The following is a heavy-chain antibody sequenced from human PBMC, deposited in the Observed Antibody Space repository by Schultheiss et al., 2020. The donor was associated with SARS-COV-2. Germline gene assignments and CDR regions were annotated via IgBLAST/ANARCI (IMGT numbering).Heavy chain of an antibody. V-gene: IGHV1-24*01. CDR3: ARAGLIVGADYYYYGMDV. CDR2: FDPEVGET. CDR1: GYTLTEFS. D-gene: IGHD1-26*01. J-gene: IGHJ6*02. Sequence: ASVKVSCKVSGYTLTEFSVHWVRQSPGIGLEWVGGFDPEVGETIFAQKLQGRVTMTTDTSTSTAYMELRSLRSDDTAVYYCARAGLIVGADYYYYGMDVWGQGTTVTVSS.